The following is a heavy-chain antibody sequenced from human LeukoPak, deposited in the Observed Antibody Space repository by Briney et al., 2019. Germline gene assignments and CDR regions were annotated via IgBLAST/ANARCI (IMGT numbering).Heavy chain of an antibody. D-gene: IGHD3-22*01. CDR3: AKATSNYYDSSGSDY. J-gene: IGHJ4*02. V-gene: IGHV3-9*01. CDR1: GFTFGDYA. CDR2: ISWNSDSI. Sequence: GRPLRLSCAASGFTFGDYAMHWVRQAPGKGLEWVSGISWNSDSIGYADSVKGRFTISRDNSKNTLYLQMNSLRAEDTAVYYCAKATSNYYDSSGSDYWGQGTLVTVSS.